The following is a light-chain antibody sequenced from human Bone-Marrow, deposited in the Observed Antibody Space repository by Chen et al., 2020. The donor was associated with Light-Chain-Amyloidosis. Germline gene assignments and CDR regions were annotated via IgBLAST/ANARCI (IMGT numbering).Light chain of an antibody. J-gene: IGKJ3*01. Sequence: IVLTQSPGTLSLSPGERATLSCRASQSVSSSYLAWYQQKPGQAPRLLVYSASSRAPGIPDRFSGSGSGTDFPLTISSLEPEYFAVYYCQQYGSSPFTFGPGTKVDIK. CDR3: QQYGSSPFT. CDR2: SAS. V-gene: IGKV3-20*01. CDR1: QSVSSSY.